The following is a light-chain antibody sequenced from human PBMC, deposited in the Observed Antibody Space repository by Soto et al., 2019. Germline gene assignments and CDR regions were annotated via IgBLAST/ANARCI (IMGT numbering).Light chain of an antibody. CDR2: EVN. V-gene: IGLV2-14*01. Sequence: QSALTQPASVSGSPGQSITISCTGTSSDVGGYDYVSWYQQHPGKAPKLMIFEVNNRPSGVSHRFSGSKSGDTASLTISGLQPDDEADYYCCSYTISSTRVFGGGTKLTVL. CDR3: CSYTISSTRV. J-gene: IGLJ3*02. CDR1: SSDVGGYDY.